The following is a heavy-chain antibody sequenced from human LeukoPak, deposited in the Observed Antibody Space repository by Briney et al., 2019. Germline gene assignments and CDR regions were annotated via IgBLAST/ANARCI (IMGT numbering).Heavy chain of an antibody. Sequence: SETLSLTCTVSGDSVTNDFFWGWVRQPPGKELEWIGSFWLGRDTYYGPSLKSRVTISVDTSKNQFSLNLNSVTAADTAVYYCARWASISREPGGFFDHWGQGTLVTVSS. D-gene: IGHD1-14*01. CDR1: GDSVTNDFF. J-gene: IGHJ4*02. CDR2: FWLGRDT. V-gene: IGHV4-38-2*02. CDR3: ARWASISREPGGFFDH.